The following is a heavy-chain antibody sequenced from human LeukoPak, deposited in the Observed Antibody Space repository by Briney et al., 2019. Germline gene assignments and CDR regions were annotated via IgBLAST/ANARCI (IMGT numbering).Heavy chain of an antibody. V-gene: IGHV3-23*01. CDR2: ITGSGGST. Sequence: GGSLRLSCAASGFTFSSYAMSWVCQAPGKGLEWVSAITGSGGSTYYADSVKGRFTISRDNSKNTLYLQMNSLRADNTAVYYCAKAGGSSIAARRAIDYWGQGTLVTVSS. CDR3: AKAGGSSIAARRAIDY. CDR1: GFTFSSYA. D-gene: IGHD6-6*01. J-gene: IGHJ4*02.